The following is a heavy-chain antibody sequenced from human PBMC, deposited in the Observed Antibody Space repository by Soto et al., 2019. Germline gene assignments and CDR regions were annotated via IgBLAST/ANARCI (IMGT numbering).Heavy chain of an antibody. J-gene: IGHJ4*02. V-gene: IGHV4-31*03. CDR3: ARGSLPGTYYDILL. Sequence: QVQLQESGPGLVKPSQTLSLTCTVSGGSISSGGYYWSWIRQHPGKGLEWIGYIYYSGSTYYNPSLMRRVTISVDTCTTWFSLKLSSVTAADTAVYYCARGSLPGTYYDILLWGQGTLVTVSS. CDR2: IYYSGST. CDR1: GGSISSGGYY. D-gene: IGHD3-9*01.